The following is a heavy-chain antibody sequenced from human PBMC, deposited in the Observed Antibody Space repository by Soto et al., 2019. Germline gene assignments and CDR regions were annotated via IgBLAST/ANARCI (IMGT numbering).Heavy chain of an antibody. CDR2: IYYSGST. V-gene: IGHV4-39*01. J-gene: IGHJ6*02. D-gene: IGHD3-3*01. CDR3: ARHFGWGASFRFLEGSLYYYYYGMDV. CDR1: GGSISSSSYY. Sequence: SETLSLTCTVSGGSISSSSYYWGWIRQPPGKGLEWIGSIYYSGSTYYNPSLKSRVTISVDTSKNQFSLKLSSVTAADTAVYYCARHFGWGASFRFLEGSLYYYYYGMDVWGQGTTVTVSS.